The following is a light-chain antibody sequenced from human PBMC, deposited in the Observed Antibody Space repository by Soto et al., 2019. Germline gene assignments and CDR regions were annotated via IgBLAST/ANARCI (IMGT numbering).Light chain of an antibody. J-gene: IGKJ1*01. V-gene: IGKV3-15*01. CDR3: QHYNSYSEA. Sequence: EIVLTQSPGTLSFSPGERATLSCRASQSVGTNLAWYQQKPRQAPRLLIYAASTRATGLPARFSGSGSGTEFTLTISSLQPDDFATYYCQHYNSYSEAFGQGTKVDIK. CDR1: QSVGTN. CDR2: AAS.